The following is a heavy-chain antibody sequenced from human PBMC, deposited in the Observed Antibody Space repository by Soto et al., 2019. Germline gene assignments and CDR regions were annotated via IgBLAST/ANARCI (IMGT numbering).Heavy chain of an antibody. CDR3: ARGRYCSGGTCYSDY. J-gene: IGHJ4*02. D-gene: IGHD2-15*01. CDR1: GGSFSGYY. Sequence: SETLSLTCAVYGGSFSGYYWSWVRQPPGRGLEWIGEINHSGSTNYNPSLKSRVTISVDTSKNQFSLKLSSVTAADTAVYYCARGRYCSGGTCYSDYWGQGTLVTVSS. CDR2: INHSGST. V-gene: IGHV4-34*01.